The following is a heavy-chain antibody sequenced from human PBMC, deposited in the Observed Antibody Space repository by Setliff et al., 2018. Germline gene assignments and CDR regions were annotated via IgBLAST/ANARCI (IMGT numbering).Heavy chain of an antibody. CDR2: INPAGAKT. V-gene: IGHV3-23*01. CDR1: GLTFSSYA. J-gene: IGHJ6*04. Sequence: GGSLRLSCAVSGLTFSSYAMNWVRQAPGKGLEWVSNINPAGAKTYYADSVKGRFTISRDNSKNTLYLQMNSLRAEDTAVYYCAKEFTVVAPAALALDVWGKGTTVTVSS. D-gene: IGHD2-2*01. CDR3: AKEFTVVAPAALALDV.